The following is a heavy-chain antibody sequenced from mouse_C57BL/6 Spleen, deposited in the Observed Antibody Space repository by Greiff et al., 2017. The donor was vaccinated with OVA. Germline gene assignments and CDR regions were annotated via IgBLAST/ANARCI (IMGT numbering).Heavy chain of an antibody. CDR3: TRHYGSSSFAY. CDR1: GYTFTDYE. J-gene: IGHJ3*01. CDR2: IDPETGGT. V-gene: IGHV1-15*01. Sequence: VKLVESGAELVRPGASVTLSCKASGYTFTDYEMHWVKQTPVHGLEWIGAIDPETGGTAYNQKFKGKAILTADKSSSTAYMELRSLTSEDSAVYYCTRHYGSSSFAYWGQGTLVTVSA. D-gene: IGHD1-1*01.